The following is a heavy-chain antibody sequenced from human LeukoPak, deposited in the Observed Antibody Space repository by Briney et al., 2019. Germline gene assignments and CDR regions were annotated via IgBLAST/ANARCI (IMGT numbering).Heavy chain of an antibody. CDR3: ARPLGAYPRSDAFDI. V-gene: IGHV4-39*01. J-gene: IGHJ3*02. CDR2: IYYSGST. CDR1: GGSISSSSYY. D-gene: IGHD7-27*01. Sequence: SETLSLTCIVSGGSISSSSYYWGWIRQPPGKGLEWIGSIYYSGSTYYNPSLKSRVTISVDTSKNQFSLKLSSVTAADTAVYYYARPLGAYPRSDAFDIWGQGTMVTVS.